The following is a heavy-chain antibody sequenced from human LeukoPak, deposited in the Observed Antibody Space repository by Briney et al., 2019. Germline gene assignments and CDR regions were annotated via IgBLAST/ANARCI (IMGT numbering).Heavy chain of an antibody. CDR2: ISSSGSTI. J-gene: IGHJ6*02. V-gene: IGHV3-48*03. D-gene: IGHD5-18*01. Sequence: GGSLRLSCAASGFTFSSYEMNWVRQDPGKGLEWVSYISSSGSTIYYADCVKGRFTISRDNAKNSLYLQMNSLRAEDTAVYYCASIQGGYYYGMDVWGQGTTVTASS. CDR1: GFTFSSYE. CDR3: ASIQGGYYYGMDV.